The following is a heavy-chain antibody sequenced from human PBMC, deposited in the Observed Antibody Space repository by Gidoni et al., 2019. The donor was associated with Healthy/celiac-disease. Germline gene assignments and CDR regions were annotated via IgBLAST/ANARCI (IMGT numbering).Heavy chain of an antibody. CDR3: TSGISRNYDFWSGYPPRENAFDI. CDR2: IRSKAYGGTT. CDR1: GFTFGVYA. J-gene: IGHJ3*02. V-gene: IGHV3-49*03. Sequence: EVQLVESGGGLVQPGRSLRLSCTASGFTFGVYAMSWFRQAPGKGLEWVGFIRSKAYGGTTEYAASVKGRFTISRDDSKSIAYLQMNSLKTEDTAVYYCTSGISRNYDFWSGYPPRENAFDIWGQGTMVTVSS. D-gene: IGHD3-3*01.